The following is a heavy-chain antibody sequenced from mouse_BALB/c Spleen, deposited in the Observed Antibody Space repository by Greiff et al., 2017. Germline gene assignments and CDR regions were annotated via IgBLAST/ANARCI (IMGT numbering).Heavy chain of an antibody. CDR1: GYTFSSYW. CDR2: ILPGSGST. Sequence: SGAELMKPGASVKISCKATGYTFSSYWIEWVKQRPGHGLEWIGEILPGSGSTNYNEKFKGKATFTADTSSNTAYMQLSSLTSEDSAVYYCAKYGNAMDYWGQGTSVTVSS. CDR3: AKYGNAMDY. D-gene: IGHD2-10*02. J-gene: IGHJ4*01. V-gene: IGHV1-9*01.